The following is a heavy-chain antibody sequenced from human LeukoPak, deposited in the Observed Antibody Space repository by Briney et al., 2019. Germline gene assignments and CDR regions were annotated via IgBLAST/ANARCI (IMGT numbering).Heavy chain of an antibody. V-gene: IGHV4-61*02. CDR2: IYTSGST. CDR3: ARDGRYSNY. J-gene: IGHJ4*02. CDR1: GGSISSGSYY. D-gene: IGHD5-18*01. Sequence: PSETLSLTCTVSGGSISSGSYYWSWIRQPAGKGLEWIGRIYTSGSTNYNPSLKSRVTISVDTSKNQFSLKLSSVTAADTAVYYCARDGRYSNYWGQGTLVTVSS.